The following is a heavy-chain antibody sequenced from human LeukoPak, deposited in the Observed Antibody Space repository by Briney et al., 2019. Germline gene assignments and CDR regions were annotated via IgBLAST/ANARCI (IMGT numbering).Heavy chain of an antibody. Sequence: SETLSLTCTVSGYSISSAYYWGWVRQPPGKGLEWIGIIYHSGSTYYNPSLKSRVTISIDTSKNQFSLKLSSVTAADTAVYFCARGPYSYDSSGAFDIWGQGTMVTVSS. CDR3: ARGPYSYDSSGAFDI. CDR2: IYHSGST. CDR1: GYSISSAYY. D-gene: IGHD3-22*01. V-gene: IGHV4-38-2*02. J-gene: IGHJ3*02.